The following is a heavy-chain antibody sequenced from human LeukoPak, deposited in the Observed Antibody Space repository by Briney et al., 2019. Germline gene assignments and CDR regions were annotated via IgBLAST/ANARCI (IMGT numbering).Heavy chain of an antibody. D-gene: IGHD6-13*01. CDR2: IFYSGST. J-gene: IGHJ4*02. CDR1: GGSISSGGYY. CDR3: ARAGSSWYYFDF. Sequence: QVQLQESGPGLVKPSQTLSLTCTVSGGSISSGGYYWSWLRQHPGKGLEWIGSIFYSGSTYYNPSLKSRLTISVDTSKNQFSLKLSSVTAADTAVYYCARAGSSWYYFDFWGQGTLVTVSS. V-gene: IGHV4-31*03.